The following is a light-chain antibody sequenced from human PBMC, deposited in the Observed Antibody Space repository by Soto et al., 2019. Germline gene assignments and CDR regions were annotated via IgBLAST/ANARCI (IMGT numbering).Light chain of an antibody. Sequence: EIALTQSPGTLSLSPGERATLSCRASQSGFSTYLAWFQQKPGQAPRLLIYGASTRAAGVPDRFSGSGSATDFTLTISRLEPEDFAVYYCDQEGNSPWTIGHGT. CDR1: QSGFSTY. CDR2: GAS. V-gene: IGKV3-20*01. CDR3: DQEGNSPWT. J-gene: IGKJ1*01.